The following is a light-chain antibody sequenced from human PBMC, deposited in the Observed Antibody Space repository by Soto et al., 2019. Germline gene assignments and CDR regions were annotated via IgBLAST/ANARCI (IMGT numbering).Light chain of an antibody. Sequence: IVLTQSPCTLSLSPGERATLSCRASQSVGSVYLAWYQQKPGQAPRLLIYGTSNTATGVPNRFSGSGAGTDFTLTISRLEPEDFAVYYCQQYDTYPLTFGGGTKVDIK. CDR1: QSVGSVY. CDR3: QQYDTYPLT. J-gene: IGKJ4*02. CDR2: GTS. V-gene: IGKV3-20*01.